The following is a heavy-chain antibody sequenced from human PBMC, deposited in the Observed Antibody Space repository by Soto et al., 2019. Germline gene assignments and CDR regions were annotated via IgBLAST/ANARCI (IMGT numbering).Heavy chain of an antibody. CDR3: ARALQMATDDAFDI. V-gene: IGHV3-21*01. CDR2: ISSSSSYI. CDR1: GFTFSSYS. J-gene: IGHJ3*02. D-gene: IGHD5-12*01. Sequence: GGSLRLSCAASGFTFSSYSMNWVRQAPGKGLEWVSSISSSSSYIYYADSVKGRFTISRDNAKNSLYLQMNSLRAEDTAVYYCARALQMATDDAFDIWGQGTMVTVSS.